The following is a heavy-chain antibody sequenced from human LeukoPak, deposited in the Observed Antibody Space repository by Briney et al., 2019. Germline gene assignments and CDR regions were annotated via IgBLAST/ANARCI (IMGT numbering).Heavy chain of an antibody. Sequence: PSETLSLTCAVSGGSISSGGYSWSWLRQPPGKGLEWIGYIYHSGSTYYNPSLKSRVTISVDRSKNQFSLKLSSVTAADTAVYYCARASPVDFDAVIREGGWFDPWGQGTLVTVSS. D-gene: IGHD3-22*01. CDR2: IYHSGST. J-gene: IGHJ5*02. CDR1: GGSISSGGYS. CDR3: ARASPVDFDAVIREGGWFDP. V-gene: IGHV4-30-2*01.